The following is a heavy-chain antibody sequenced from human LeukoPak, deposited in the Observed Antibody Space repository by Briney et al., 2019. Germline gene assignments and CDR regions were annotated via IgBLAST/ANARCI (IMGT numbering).Heavy chain of an antibody. J-gene: IGHJ5*02. D-gene: IGHD1-26*01. Sequence: WASVKVSCKASGYTFTSYYMHWVRQAPGQGLEWMGIINPSGGSTSYAQKFQGRVTMTRDTSISTAYMELSRLRSDDTAVYYCASSGSYYDDGSWFDPWGQGTLVTVSS. V-gene: IGHV1-46*01. CDR2: INPSGGST. CDR3: ASSGSYYDDGSWFDP. CDR1: GYTFTSYY.